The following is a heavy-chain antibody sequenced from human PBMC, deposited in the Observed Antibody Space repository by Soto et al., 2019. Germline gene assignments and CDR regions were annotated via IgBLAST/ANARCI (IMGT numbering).Heavy chain of an antibody. V-gene: IGHV4-59*01. Sequence: QVQLQESGPGLVKPSETLSLTCTVSGGSINSYFWCWIRQPPGKGLEWIGDINYTGNTKYGPSLKSRVTISLDTSKHQFSLKVRSVTAADTAGYYCASLGYFDYWGRGTQVTVSS. D-gene: IGHD7-27*01. J-gene: IGHJ4*02. CDR3: ASLGYFDY. CDR2: INYTGNT. CDR1: GGSINSYF.